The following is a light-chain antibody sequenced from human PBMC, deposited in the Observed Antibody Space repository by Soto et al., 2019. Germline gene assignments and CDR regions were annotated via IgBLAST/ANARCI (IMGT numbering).Light chain of an antibody. Sequence: EIVLTQSPGTLSLSPGERATLSCRASQSLTNNYLAWYQQKPGQAPRLLIDAASNRATGIPDRFSGSGSGKDFALTISRLELEDFAVYYCQQYAGPPPTTCGQGTKVDIK. CDR3: QQYAGPPPTT. CDR2: AAS. V-gene: IGKV3-20*01. J-gene: IGKJ1*01. CDR1: QSLTNNY.